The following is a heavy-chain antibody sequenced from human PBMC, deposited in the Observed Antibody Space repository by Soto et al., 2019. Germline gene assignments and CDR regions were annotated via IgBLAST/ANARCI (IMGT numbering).Heavy chain of an antibody. CDR2: MYPGDSDT. V-gene: IGHV5-51*01. D-gene: IGHD6-13*01. J-gene: IGHJ5*01. Sequence: GESLKISCRGSGYDFNTNWFGWVRQLPGKGLEWVGIMYPGDSDTRYNPSLQGHVTLSADVTVSTAFLQWRSLKTSDTGMYFCARNSVPTAAANWFDSWGQGTQVTVSS. CDR3: ARNSVPTAAANWFDS. CDR1: GYDFNTNW.